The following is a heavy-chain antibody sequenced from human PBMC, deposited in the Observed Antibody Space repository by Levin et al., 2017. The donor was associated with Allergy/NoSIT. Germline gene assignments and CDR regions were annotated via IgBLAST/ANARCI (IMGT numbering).Heavy chain of an antibody. V-gene: IGHV3-64D*06. CDR2: IGPNGDGA. Sequence: QTGGSLRLSCSVSGFPFSSYSMHWVRQAPGKRLEYVSAIGPNGDGAYYADSVKGRFTISRDNSKNTLFLQMSSLRTEDTAVYYCVRDLHVPVVQDDWGQGTLVTVSS. D-gene: IGHD2-21*01. CDR1: GFPFSSYS. CDR3: VRDLHVPVVQDD. J-gene: IGHJ4*02.